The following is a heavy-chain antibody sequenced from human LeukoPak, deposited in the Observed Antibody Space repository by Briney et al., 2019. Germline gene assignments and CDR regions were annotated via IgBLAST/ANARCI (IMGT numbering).Heavy chain of an antibody. J-gene: IGHJ4*02. Sequence: TGGSLRLSCAASGFTFSSYGMHWVRQAPGKGLEWVAVISYDGSNKYYADSVKGRFTISRDNSKNTLYLQMNSLRAEDTAVYYCARRRELWGYYFDYWGQGTLVTVSS. CDR1: GFTFSSYG. CDR3: ARRRELWGYYFDY. V-gene: IGHV3-30*03. D-gene: IGHD1-26*01. CDR2: ISYDGSNK.